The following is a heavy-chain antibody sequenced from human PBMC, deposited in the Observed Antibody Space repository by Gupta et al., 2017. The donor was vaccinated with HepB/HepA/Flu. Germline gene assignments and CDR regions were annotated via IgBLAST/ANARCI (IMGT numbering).Heavy chain of an antibody. V-gene: IGHV3-30-3*01. D-gene: IGHD3-22*01. J-gene: IGHJ4*02. CDR1: GFTFNNYA. Sequence: QVQLVESGGGVVQPGTSLRLSCAASGFTFNNYAMHWVRQAPGKGLEWVAVISYNGDNEYYADSVKGRFTISRDTSKDNSKNTVYLQMNSLRAEDTAVYFCARSAIVAVITGFDYWGQGTLVTVSS. CDR3: ARSAIVAVITGFDY. CDR2: ISYNGDNE.